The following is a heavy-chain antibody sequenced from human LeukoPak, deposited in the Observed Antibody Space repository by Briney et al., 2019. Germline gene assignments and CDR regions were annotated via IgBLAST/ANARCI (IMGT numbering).Heavy chain of an antibody. CDR1: GGTFSSYA. CDR2: IIPIFGTA. D-gene: IGHD2-15*01. CDR3: AREGYCSGGSCYPQGAFDI. J-gene: IGHJ3*02. Sequence: SVKVSCKASGGTFSSYAISWVRQAPGQGLEWMGGIIPIFGTANYAQKFQARVTITADESTSTAYMELSSLRSEDTAVYYCAREGYCSGGSCYPQGAFDIWGQGTMVTVSS. V-gene: IGHV1-69*13.